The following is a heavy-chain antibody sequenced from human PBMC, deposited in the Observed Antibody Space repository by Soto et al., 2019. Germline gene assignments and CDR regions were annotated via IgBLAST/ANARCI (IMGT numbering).Heavy chain of an antibody. CDR3: ARWAWDSYYAIDV. D-gene: IGHD3-22*01. CDR1: GFKYTDFA. CDR2: ISYDGSDK. V-gene: IGHV3-30*09. Sequence: VQLVESGGGEVQPGRSLRLSCAASGFKYTDFALHWVRQAPGKGLEWVAIISYDGSDKYYADSVKGRFVISRDNPKNKLYREVNSLRPEDTAVYFCARWAWDSYYAIDVWGQGTTVTVFS. J-gene: IGHJ6*02.